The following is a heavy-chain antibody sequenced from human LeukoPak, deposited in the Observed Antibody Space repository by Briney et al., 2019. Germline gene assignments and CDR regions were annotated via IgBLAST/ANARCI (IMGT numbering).Heavy chain of an antibody. CDR1: GGSISSSNYY. D-gene: IGHD5-18*01. V-gene: IGHV4-61*05. Sequence: SETLSLTCTVSGGSISSSNYYWGWVRQPPGKGLEWIGYMYFGGSSNYNPSLKSRVTISVDTSKNQLSLNLNSVTAADTAVYYCTRASRGYSYGFAEYWGQGTLVAVSS. J-gene: IGHJ4*02. CDR3: TRASRGYSYGFAEY. CDR2: MYFGGSS.